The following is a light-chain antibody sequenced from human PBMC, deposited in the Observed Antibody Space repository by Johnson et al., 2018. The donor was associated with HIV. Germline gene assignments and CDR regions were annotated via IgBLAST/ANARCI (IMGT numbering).Light chain of an antibody. J-gene: IGLJ1*01. Sequence: QPVLTQPPSVSAAPGQKVTISCSGSSSNIGNNYVSWYQQLPGTAHKLLIYENNKRPSGIPDRFSGSKSGTSATLGITGLQTGDEADYYCGTWDSSLSASYVFGTGTKVTVL. V-gene: IGLV1-51*02. CDR3: GTWDSSLSASYV. CDR2: ENN. CDR1: SSNIGNNY.